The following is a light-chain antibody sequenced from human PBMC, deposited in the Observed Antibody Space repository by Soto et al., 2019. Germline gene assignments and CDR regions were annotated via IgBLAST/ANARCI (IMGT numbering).Light chain of an antibody. CDR1: SSNIGAGYD. Sequence: QPVLTQPPSVSGAPGQRVTISCTGSSSNIGAGYDVHWYQQFPGTAPKLLIYGNSNRPSGVPDRFSGSRSGTSASLAITGLQAEDEADYYCQSHDSSLSGSVFGGGTKLTVL. J-gene: IGLJ3*02. V-gene: IGLV1-40*01. CDR2: GNS. CDR3: QSHDSSLSGSV.